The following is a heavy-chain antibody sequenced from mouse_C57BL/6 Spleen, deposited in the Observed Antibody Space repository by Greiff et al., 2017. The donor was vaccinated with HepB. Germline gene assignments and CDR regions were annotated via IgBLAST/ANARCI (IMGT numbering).Heavy chain of an antibody. D-gene: IGHD2-4*01. V-gene: IGHV1-9*01. Sequence: QVQLQQSGAELMKPGASVKLSCKATGYTFTGYWIEWVKQRPGHGLEWIGEILPGSGSTNYNEKFKGKATFTADTSSNTAYMQLSSLTTEDSAIYYCARDYYDYDGVSYYAMDYWGQGTSVTVSS. CDR3: ARDYYDYDGVSYYAMDY. CDR1: GYTFTGYW. J-gene: IGHJ4*01. CDR2: ILPGSGST.